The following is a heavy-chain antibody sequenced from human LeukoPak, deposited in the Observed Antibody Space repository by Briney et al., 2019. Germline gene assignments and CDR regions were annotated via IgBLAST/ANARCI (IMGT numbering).Heavy chain of an antibody. CDR1: GFTFSSYG. CDR3: AREPGSSYYFDY. Sequence: GGSLRLSCAASGFTFSSYGMHWVRQAPGKGLEWVAVIWYDGSNKYYADSVKGRFTISRDNSKNTLHLQMNSLRAEDTAVYYCAREPGSSYYFDYWGQGTLVTVSS. V-gene: IGHV3-33*01. J-gene: IGHJ4*02. D-gene: IGHD2-15*01. CDR2: IWYDGSNK.